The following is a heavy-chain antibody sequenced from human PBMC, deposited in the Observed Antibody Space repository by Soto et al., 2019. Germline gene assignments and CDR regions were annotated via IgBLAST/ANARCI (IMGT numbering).Heavy chain of an antibody. D-gene: IGHD1-26*01. V-gene: IGHV4-34*01. CDR2: INHSGNT. CDR3: ARHHVRGRTIAGAAEF. CDR1: GKSLSGYY. J-gene: IGHJ4*02. Sequence: QVQLQQWGAGLLKPSETLSLTCAVYGKSLSGYYWSWIRQPPGKALEWIGEINHSGNTNYNPSLTSRGTISVDTSKNQLFLNLSSVTAADTAMYYCARHHVRGRTIAGAAEFWGQGTLVTVSS.